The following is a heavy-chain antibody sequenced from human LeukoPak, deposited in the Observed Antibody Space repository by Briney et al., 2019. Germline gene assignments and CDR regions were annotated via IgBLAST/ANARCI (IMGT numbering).Heavy chain of an antibody. Sequence: GGSLRLSCAASGFTFSSYAMHWVRQAPGKGLEWVAVISYDGSNKYYADSVKGRFTISRDNSKNTLYLRMNSLRAEDTAVYYCAREGSSHGDAFDIWGQGTMVTVSS. CDR2: ISYDGSNK. CDR3: AREGSSHGDAFDI. J-gene: IGHJ3*02. CDR1: GFTFSSYA. D-gene: IGHD6-13*01. V-gene: IGHV3-30-3*01.